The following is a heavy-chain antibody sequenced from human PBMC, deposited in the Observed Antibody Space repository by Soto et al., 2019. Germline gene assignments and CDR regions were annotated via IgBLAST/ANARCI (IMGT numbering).Heavy chain of an antibody. Sequence: SETLSLTCAVYGGSFSGYYWGWIRQPPGKGLEWIGEINHSGSTNYNPSLKSRVTISVDTSKNQFSLKLSSVTAADTAVYYCARGRLHPWFDPWGQGTLVTVSS. D-gene: IGHD4-4*01. V-gene: IGHV4-34*01. J-gene: IGHJ5*02. CDR2: INHSGST. CDR3: ARGRLHPWFDP. CDR1: GGSFSGYY.